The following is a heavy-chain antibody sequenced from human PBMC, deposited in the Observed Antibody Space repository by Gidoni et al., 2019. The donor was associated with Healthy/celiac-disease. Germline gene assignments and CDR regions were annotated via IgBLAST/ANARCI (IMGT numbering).Heavy chain of an antibody. Sequence: QVQLVQSGAEVKKPGASVKVSCKAPGYTFTSYDTNWVRQATGQGLEWMGWMNPNSGNTGFAQEFQGRVAMARSTSISTAYMGLGSLGSEDTAVYYCARSLDSETFDYGGQGTLVTVSS. CDR1: GYTFTSYD. D-gene: IGHD1-26*01. CDR3: ARSLDSETFDY. CDR2: MNPNSGNT. J-gene: IGHJ4*02. V-gene: IGHV1-8*01.